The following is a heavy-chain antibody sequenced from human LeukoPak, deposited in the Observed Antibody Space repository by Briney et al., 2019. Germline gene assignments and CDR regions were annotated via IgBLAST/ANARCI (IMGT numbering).Heavy chain of an antibody. CDR1: GFAFSRYG. V-gene: IGHV3-30*03. J-gene: IGHJ4*02. CDR3: ARGLPEHTSALGY. Sequence: PGGSLRLSCAASGFAFSRYGMHWVRQTPGKGLEWVAVISYDASNKYYADSVKGRFTIPRDNSKNTLYLQMNSLRAEDTAVYYCARGLPEHTSALGYWAQGTLATVSS. CDR2: ISYDASNK. D-gene: IGHD6-19*01.